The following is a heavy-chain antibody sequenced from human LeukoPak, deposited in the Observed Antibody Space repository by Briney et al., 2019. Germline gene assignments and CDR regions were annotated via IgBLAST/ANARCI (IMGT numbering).Heavy chain of an antibody. CDR3: AREVEDSSGYYFDY. J-gene: IGHJ4*02. Sequence: SVKVSFKASGFTFTSSAVQWVRQARGQRLEWIGWIVVGSGNTNYAQKFQERVTITRDMSTSTAYMELSSLRSEDTAVYYCAREVEDSSGYYFDYWGQGTLVTVSS. CDR1: GFTFTSSA. D-gene: IGHD3-22*01. V-gene: IGHV1-58*01. CDR2: IVVGSGNT.